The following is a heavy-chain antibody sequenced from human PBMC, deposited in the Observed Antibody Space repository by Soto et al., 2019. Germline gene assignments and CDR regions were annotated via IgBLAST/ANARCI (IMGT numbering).Heavy chain of an antibody. Sequence: EVQLVESGGGLVQPGGSLRLSCAASGFSFNTCEMNWVRQAPGKGLEWVSYISSSGSTIYYADSVKGRFTVSRDNGKNSLYLRMNSLRAEDTAVYYCAYGGSCDYWGQGTQVTVSS. CDR3: AYGGSCDY. CDR1: GFSFNTCE. V-gene: IGHV3-48*03. J-gene: IGHJ4*02. CDR2: ISSSGSTI. D-gene: IGHD1-26*01.